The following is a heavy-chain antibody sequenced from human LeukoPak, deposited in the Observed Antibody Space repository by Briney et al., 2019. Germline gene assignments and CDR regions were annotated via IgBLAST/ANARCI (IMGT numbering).Heavy chain of an antibody. CDR3: ADGSGSYFH. D-gene: IGHD3-10*01. CDR1: GFTFSSYA. V-gene: IGHV3-23*01. Sequence: GGSLRLSCAASGFTFSSYAMSWVRQAPGKGLEWVSAISGRGGSTYYADSVKGRFTISRDNAKNSPYMQMNSLRADDTAVYYCADGSGSYFHWGQGTLVTVSS. CDR2: ISGRGGST. J-gene: IGHJ4*02.